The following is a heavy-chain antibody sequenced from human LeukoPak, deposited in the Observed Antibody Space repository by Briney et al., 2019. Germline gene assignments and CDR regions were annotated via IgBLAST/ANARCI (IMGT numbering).Heavy chain of an antibody. CDR2: INIDGSGT. D-gene: IGHD1-26*01. CDR3: ARSIVGAEFDY. J-gene: IGHJ4*02. Sequence: GGSLRLSCAASGFTFSSYWMRWVRQAPPKGLVWVSRINIDGSGTSYEDSVKGRFTISRDNAKNTLYLQINSLRDEDTAMYYCARSIVGAEFDYWGPGTVVTVSS. CDR1: GFTFSSYW. V-gene: IGHV3-74*01.